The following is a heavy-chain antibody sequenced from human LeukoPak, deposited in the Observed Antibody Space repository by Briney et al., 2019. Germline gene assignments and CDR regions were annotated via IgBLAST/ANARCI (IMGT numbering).Heavy chain of an antibody. D-gene: IGHD6-13*01. J-gene: IGHJ2*01. V-gene: IGHV1-46*01. Sequence: ASVKVSCKASGYTFSNYYIQWVRQAPGQGLEWMGIINPSGGSTSYAQKFQGRVTMTRDTSTSTVYMELSSLRSEDTAVYYCARDLAAAGTDWYFDLWGRGTLVTVSS. CDR3: ARDLAAAGTDWYFDL. CDR2: INPSGGST. CDR1: GYTFSNYY.